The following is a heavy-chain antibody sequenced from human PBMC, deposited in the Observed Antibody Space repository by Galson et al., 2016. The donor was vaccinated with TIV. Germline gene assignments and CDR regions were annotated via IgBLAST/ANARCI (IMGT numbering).Heavy chain of an antibody. CDR3: ARSDSYYKYALDV. D-gene: IGHD3-10*01. V-gene: IGHV1-2*02. J-gene: IGHJ3*01. CDR2: INPKTGAT. CDR1: GYSFTGYF. Sequence: SVKVSCKASGYSFTGYFMHWVRQAPGQGLEWMGWINPKTGATTYAQEFQGRITMTRDTSASIVYMDLNRLQSDDTAVYYCARSDSYYKYALDVWGQGTTVTVSS.